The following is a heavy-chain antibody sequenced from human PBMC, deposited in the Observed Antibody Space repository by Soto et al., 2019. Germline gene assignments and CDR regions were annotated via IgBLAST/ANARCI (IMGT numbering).Heavy chain of an antibody. J-gene: IGHJ4*02. CDR3: KRDGSGSYD. CDR1: GLTFSNAW. D-gene: IGHD3-10*01. Sequence: EVQLVESGGGLVKPGGSLRLSCAASGLTFSNAWMSWDRQAPGKGLEWVGRINSKTDGGATDYAAPVKGRFTISRDDSENTLYLHMNSLKTEDTAVYYCKRDGSGSYDWGQGNLVTVSS. V-gene: IGHV3-15*01. CDR2: INSKTDGGAT.